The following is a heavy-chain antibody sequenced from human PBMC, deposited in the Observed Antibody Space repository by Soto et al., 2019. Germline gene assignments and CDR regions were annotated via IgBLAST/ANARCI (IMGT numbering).Heavy chain of an antibody. CDR1: GFTFSSYW. J-gene: IGHJ5*02. D-gene: IGHD6-13*01. CDR2: INSDGSST. CDR3: ARYVSSRYNNWIDP. V-gene: IGHV3-74*01. Sequence: PGGSLRLSCAASGFTFSSYWMHWVRQAPGKGLVWVSRINSDGSSTSYADSVKGRFTISRDNAKNTLYLQMNSLSAEDTAVYYCARYVSSRYNNWIDPWGQGTLVTVSS.